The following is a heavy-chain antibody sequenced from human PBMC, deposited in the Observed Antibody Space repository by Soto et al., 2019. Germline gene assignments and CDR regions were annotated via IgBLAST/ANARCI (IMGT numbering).Heavy chain of an antibody. D-gene: IGHD4-4*01. CDR3: ARGLGAYSRLKSHGMDV. J-gene: IGHJ6*02. CDR2: IKQDGSEK. V-gene: IGHV3-7*01. Sequence: GGSLRLSCAASGFTFSSYWMSWVRQAPGKGLEWVANIKQDGSEKYYVDSVKGRFTISRDNAKNSLYLQMNSLRAEDTAVYYCARGLGAYSRLKSHGMDVWGQGTTVTVSS. CDR1: GFTFSSYW.